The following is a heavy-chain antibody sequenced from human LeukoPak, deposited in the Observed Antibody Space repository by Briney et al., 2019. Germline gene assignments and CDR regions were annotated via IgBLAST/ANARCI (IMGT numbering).Heavy chain of an antibody. D-gene: IGHD5-12*01. V-gene: IGHV4-59*08. J-gene: IGHJ3*02. CDR3: ARHGSGYDFSAFDI. CDR1: GGSISSYY. CDR2: IYYSGST. Sequence: SETLSLTCTVSGGSISSYYWSWIRQPPGKGLEWIGYIYYSGSTNYNPSLKSRVTISVDTSKNQFSLKLSSVTAADTAVYYCARHGSGYDFSAFDIWGQGTMVTVSS.